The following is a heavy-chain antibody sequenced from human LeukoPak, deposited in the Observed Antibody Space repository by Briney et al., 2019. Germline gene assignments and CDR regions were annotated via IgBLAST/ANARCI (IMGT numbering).Heavy chain of an antibody. Sequence: SGGSLRLSCAASGFSFRNAWMSWVRQAPGKGLEWVGRMKSKTDGGTTDYAAPVKGRFTISRDDSKNTLYLQMNSLKTEDTAVYYCTTVWNCGGDCSDAFDIWGQGTMVTVSS. D-gene: IGHD2-21*02. CDR2: MKSKTDGGTT. CDR1: GFSFRNAW. CDR3: TTVWNCGGDCSDAFDI. J-gene: IGHJ3*02. V-gene: IGHV3-15*01.